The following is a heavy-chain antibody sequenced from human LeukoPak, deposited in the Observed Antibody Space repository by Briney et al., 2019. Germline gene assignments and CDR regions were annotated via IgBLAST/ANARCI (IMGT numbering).Heavy chain of an antibody. J-gene: IGHJ6*02. CDR2: ISSSSSYI. CDR3: ASWSGFESYYYYYGMDV. CDR1: GFTFSTYA. V-gene: IGHV3-21*01. D-gene: IGHD3-3*01. Sequence: GESLRLSCAASGFTFSTYAMNWVRQAPGKGLEWVSSISSSSSYIYYADSVKGRFTISRDNAKNSLYLQMNSLRAEDTAVYYCASWSGFESYYYYYGMDVWGQGTTVTVSS.